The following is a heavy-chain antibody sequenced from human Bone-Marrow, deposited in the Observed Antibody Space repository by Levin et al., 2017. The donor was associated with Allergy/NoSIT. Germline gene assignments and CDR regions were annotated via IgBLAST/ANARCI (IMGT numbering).Heavy chain of an antibody. CDR2: ISKRNDYI. CDR1: GFTFTKYT. D-gene: IGHD3-16*01. CDR3: ARDKLGDPFFGNYFGLDV. V-gene: IGHV3-21*01. J-gene: IGHJ6*02. Sequence: PGGSLRLSCAASGFTFTKYTLAWVRQAPGKGLEWVSSISKRNDYIYYAASVRGRFSISRDNAENLVYLQMNSLRAEDTAVYFCARDKLGDPFFGNYFGLDVWGQGTTVTVSS.